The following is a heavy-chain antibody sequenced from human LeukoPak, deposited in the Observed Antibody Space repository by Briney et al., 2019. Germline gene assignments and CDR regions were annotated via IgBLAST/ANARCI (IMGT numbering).Heavy chain of an antibody. Sequence: SETLSLTCTVSGGSISSSRYYWGWIRQPPGKGLEWIGSIYYSGSTYYNPSLKSRVTISVDTPKNQFSLKLSSVTAADTAVYYCARTPRDYEPSYWYFDLWGRGTLVTVSS. V-gene: IGHV4-39*01. CDR1: GGSISSSRYY. CDR3: ARTPRDYEPSYWYFDL. D-gene: IGHD4-17*01. J-gene: IGHJ2*01. CDR2: IYYSGST.